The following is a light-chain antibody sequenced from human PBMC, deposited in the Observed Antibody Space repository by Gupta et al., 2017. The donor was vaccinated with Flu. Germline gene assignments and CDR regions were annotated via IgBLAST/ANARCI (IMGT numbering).Light chain of an antibody. V-gene: IGKV2-28*01. CDR1: QSLLYRSGYNH. CDR2: LTF. Sequence: ISCRSSQSLLYRSGYNHLDWYLQKPGQSPQLLIYLTFNRASGVPDRFSGSGSGTDFTLKISRVEAEDVGIYYCMQALQTPYTFGQGTKLEFK. CDR3: MQALQTPYT. J-gene: IGKJ2*01.